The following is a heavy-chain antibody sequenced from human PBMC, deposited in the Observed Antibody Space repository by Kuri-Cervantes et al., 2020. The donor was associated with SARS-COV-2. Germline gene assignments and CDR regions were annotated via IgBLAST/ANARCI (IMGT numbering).Heavy chain of an antibody. CDR3: ARGLWTSYYYYYYMDV. CDR1: GYALTELS. Sequence: ASVKVSCKVSGYALTELSMHWVRQAPGKGLEWMGGFDPEDGETIYAQKFQGRVTMTEDTSTDTAYMELSSLRSEDTAVYYCARGLWTSYYYYYYMDVWGKGTTVTVSS. J-gene: IGHJ6*03. D-gene: IGHD3-10*01. CDR2: FDPEDGET. V-gene: IGHV1-24*01.